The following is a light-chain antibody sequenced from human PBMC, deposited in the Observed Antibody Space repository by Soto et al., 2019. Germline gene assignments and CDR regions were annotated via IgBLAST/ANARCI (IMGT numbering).Light chain of an antibody. Sequence: EIVLTQSPGTLSLSPGERATLSCRASQSVSSSYLAWYQQKPGQAPRLLIYGASSRATGIPDRFSGSGSGTDFTLTISGLEPFFFAASSSQQDGISPSPFGQGT. J-gene: IGKJ1*01. V-gene: IGKV3-20*01. CDR2: GAS. CDR1: QSVSSSY. CDR3: QQDGISPSP.